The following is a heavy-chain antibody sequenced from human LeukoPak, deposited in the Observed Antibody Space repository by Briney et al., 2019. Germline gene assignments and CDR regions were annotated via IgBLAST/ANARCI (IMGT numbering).Heavy chain of an antibody. V-gene: IGHV3-74*01. CDR3: ARDGYSFGHDFDY. Sequence: GGSLRLSCAASGFTFSSYWMHWVRHTPGKGLVWVSRIKSDGSSTSYADSVKGRFTISRDNAKNTLYLQMNSLRAEDTAVYYCARDGYSFGHDFDYCGQGTLVTVSS. CDR2: IKSDGSST. J-gene: IGHJ4*02. CDR1: GFTFSSYW. D-gene: IGHD5-18*01.